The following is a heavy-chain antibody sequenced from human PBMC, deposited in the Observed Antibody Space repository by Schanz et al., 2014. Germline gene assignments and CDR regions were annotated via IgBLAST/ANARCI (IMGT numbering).Heavy chain of an antibody. CDR2: ISGDV. J-gene: IGHJ4*02. CDR1: GFTFSDYY. Sequence: QVQLVESGGCLVKPGGSLRLSCAASGFTFSDYYMSWIRQAPGKGLEWVSYISGDVFYTDSVKGRFTISRDNAKSSLYLQMSSLRDEDTAIYYCVRDYNWGFDNWGQGTLVTVSS. CDR3: VRDYNWGFDN. D-gene: IGHD7-27*01. V-gene: IGHV3-11*04.